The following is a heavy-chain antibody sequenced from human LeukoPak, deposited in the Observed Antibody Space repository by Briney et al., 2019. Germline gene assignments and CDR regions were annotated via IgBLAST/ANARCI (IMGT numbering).Heavy chain of an antibody. J-gene: IGHJ4*02. Sequence: QPGGSLRLSCAASEFTLSDYAMSWVRQAPGMGLEWVSTVSSGGGTTHYADSVKGRFTISRDNSKNTLYLQMNSLRAEDTAVYYCAKTASPRDYYDSSGTFDYWGQGTLVTVSS. CDR1: EFTLSDYA. D-gene: IGHD3-22*01. CDR2: VSSGGGTT. V-gene: IGHV3-23*01. CDR3: AKTASPRDYYDSSGTFDY.